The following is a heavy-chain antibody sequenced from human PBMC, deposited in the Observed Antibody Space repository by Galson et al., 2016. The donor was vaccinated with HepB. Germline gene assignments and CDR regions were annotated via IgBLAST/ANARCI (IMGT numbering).Heavy chain of an antibody. J-gene: IGHJ4*02. Sequence: SLRLSCAVSGLTPRTHGMHWIRQSPDKRLEWVAFISFDGARTHYRDSVRGRFIISRDISRDTLHLQMNSLKTEDTAVYYCTTEGMAAKPRIGDYWGQGTPVTVSP. V-gene: IGHV3-30*03. CDR2: ISFDGART. CDR3: TTEGMAAKPRIGDY. D-gene: IGHD6-25*01. CDR1: GLTPRTHG.